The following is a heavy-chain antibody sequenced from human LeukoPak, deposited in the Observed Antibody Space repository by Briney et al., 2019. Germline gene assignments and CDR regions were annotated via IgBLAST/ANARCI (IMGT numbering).Heavy chain of an antibody. D-gene: IGHD3-22*01. V-gene: IGHV1-2*02. Sequence: DSLKVSCKASGYTFTGYYMHWVRQAPGQGLEWMGWINSISGGTNYAQKFQGRVTKTRDTSISTAYMELSRLTSDDTAVYYCATHYYDSIGWINPDYWGEGALVT. J-gene: IGHJ4*02. CDR1: GYTFTGYY. CDR3: ATHYYDSIGWINPDY. CDR2: INSISGGT.